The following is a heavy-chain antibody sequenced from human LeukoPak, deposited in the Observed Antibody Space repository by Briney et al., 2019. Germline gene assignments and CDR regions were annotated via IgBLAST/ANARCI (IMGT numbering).Heavy chain of an antibody. J-gene: IGHJ4*02. CDR3: AAWVAFDY. CDR2: ISSSSSTI. V-gene: IGHV3-48*01. Sequence: GGSLRLSRAASGFTFSSYSMNWVRQAPGKGLEWVSYISSSSSTIYYADSVKGRFTISRDNAKNSLYLQMNSLRAEDTAVYYCAAWVAFDYWGQGTLVTVSS. CDR1: GFTFSSYS. D-gene: IGHD7-27*01.